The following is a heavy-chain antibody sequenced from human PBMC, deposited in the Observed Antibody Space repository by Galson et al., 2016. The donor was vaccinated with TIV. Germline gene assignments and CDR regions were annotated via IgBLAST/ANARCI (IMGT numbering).Heavy chain of an antibody. Sequence: SLRLSCTVSGFTLSSYGMSWVRQAPRKGLDLVSSMSSTGGSTYYADSVKGLIPISRDNYKNPLCLQMNSLRAEDTATDFCAKSNAYYPMDPYYFESWGQGTLVTVSS. V-gene: IGHV3-23*01. CDR2: MSSTGGST. J-gene: IGHJ4*02. CDR1: GFTLSSYG. D-gene: IGHD3-16*01. CDR3: AKSNAYYPMDPYYFES.